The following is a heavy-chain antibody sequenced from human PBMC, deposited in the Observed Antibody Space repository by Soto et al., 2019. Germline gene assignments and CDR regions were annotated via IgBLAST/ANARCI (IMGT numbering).Heavy chain of an antibody. Sequence: QVQVVQSGAEVKKPGSSVRVSCKASGGSFSSYVISWVRQAPGQPLEWLGWISLYSDGTNYAQKFQGRVSMTTDTSTTTAYMELRSLRSDDTAVYYCARVVPGAEAWFGPWGQGTLVTVSS. CDR2: ISLYSDGT. J-gene: IGHJ5*02. D-gene: IGHD2-2*01. V-gene: IGHV1-18*01. CDR1: GGSFSSYV. CDR3: ARVVPGAEAWFGP.